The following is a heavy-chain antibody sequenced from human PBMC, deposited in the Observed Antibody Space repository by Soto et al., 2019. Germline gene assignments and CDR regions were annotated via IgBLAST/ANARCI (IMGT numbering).Heavy chain of an antibody. J-gene: IGHJ6*03. Sequence: GGSLRLSCAASGFTFSSYAMSWVRQAPGKGLEWVSAISGSGGSTYYADSVKGRFTISRANSKNTRYLQMSSLRAEDTAVYYCAKDGGQYMDVWGKGTTVTVSS. CDR1: GFTFSSYA. V-gene: IGHV3-23*01. CDR3: AKDGGQYMDV. CDR2: ISGSGGST.